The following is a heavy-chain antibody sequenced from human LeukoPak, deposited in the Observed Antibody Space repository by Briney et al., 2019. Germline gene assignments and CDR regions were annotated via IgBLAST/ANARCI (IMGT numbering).Heavy chain of an antibody. V-gene: IGHV3-48*03. CDR1: GFTFNSYE. J-gene: IGHJ3*02. Sequence: GGSLRLSCAASGFTFNSYEMNWVRQAPGKGLEWVSYISSRGSTRYYADSVKGRFSISRDNTKNSLYLQMNSLRAEDTAVYYCASRTLYYDSSGYYLHDAFDIWGQGTMVTVSS. CDR2: ISSRGSTR. CDR3: ASRTLYYDSSGYYLHDAFDI. D-gene: IGHD3-22*01.